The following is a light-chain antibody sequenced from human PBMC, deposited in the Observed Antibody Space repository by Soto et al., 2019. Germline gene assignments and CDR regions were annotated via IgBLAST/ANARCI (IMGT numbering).Light chain of an antibody. CDR3: MQAVQVPQEFS. CDR1: EYAPRTNRYNS. J-gene: IGKJ3*01. CDR2: SGS. V-gene: IGKV2-28*01. Sequence: DIVLTQSPLSLSVIPGEPASISCRSTEYAPRTNRYNSLDWLLQKPARSPQLLIYSGSKRASGVPERFSGNASGTDSTLRISRVEADDVGVYFCMQAVQVPQEFSFGPGTKLEI.